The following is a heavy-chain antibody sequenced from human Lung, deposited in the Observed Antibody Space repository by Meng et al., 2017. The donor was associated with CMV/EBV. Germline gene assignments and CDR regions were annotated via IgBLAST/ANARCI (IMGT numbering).Heavy chain of an antibody. J-gene: IGHJ6*02. D-gene: IGHD6-13*01. CDR1: GFTFDDYG. CDR2: INWNSGST. V-gene: IGHV3-20*04. CDR3: ARGLRAAANYYYYGMDV. Sequence: ESLKISXAASGFTFDDYGMSWVRQAPGKGLEWVSGINWNSGSTGFADSVKGRFTISRDNAKNSLYLQMNSLRAEDTALYYCARGLRAAANYYYYGMDVWGQGXTVTVSS.